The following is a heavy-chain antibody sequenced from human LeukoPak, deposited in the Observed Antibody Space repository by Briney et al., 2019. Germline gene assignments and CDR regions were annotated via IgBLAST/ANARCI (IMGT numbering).Heavy chain of an antibody. V-gene: IGHV4-61*01. Sequence: SGTLSLTCTVSGGSVRSGSYYWSWIRQPPGKGLEWIGYIYYSGSTNYNPSLKSRVTISVDTSKNQLSLKLRSVTAADTAVYYCARGGRDGYTLYPLDYWGQGTLVTVSS. CDR3: ARGGRDGYTLYPLDY. CDR2: IYYSGST. J-gene: IGHJ4*02. CDR1: GGSVRSGSYY. D-gene: IGHD5-24*01.